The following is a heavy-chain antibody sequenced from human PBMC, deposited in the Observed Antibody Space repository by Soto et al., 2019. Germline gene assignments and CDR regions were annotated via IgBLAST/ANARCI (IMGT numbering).Heavy chain of an antibody. CDR3: ARGGLTFYDILTGLDY. Sequence: APVKVSCKASGYTFTSYGISWVRQAPGQGLEWMGWINPNSGGTNYAQKFQGWVTMTRDTSISTAYMELSRLRSDDTAVYYCARGGLTFYDILTGLDYWGQGTLVTVSS. V-gene: IGHV1-2*04. D-gene: IGHD3-9*01. J-gene: IGHJ4*02. CDR2: INPNSGGT. CDR1: GYTFTSYG.